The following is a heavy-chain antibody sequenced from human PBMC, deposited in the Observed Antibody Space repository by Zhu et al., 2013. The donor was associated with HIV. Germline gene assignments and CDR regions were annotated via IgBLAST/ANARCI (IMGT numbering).Heavy chain of an antibody. Sequence: LVQSGPEVKRPGASVTVSCSASGYNFNNYFINWIRQAPGQGPEWMGWINPISGNTSYSRKFHDRIAITRATSFDRIYLFLSRLRPDDTAVYYCARDLYGDDTLDYWGHGTLVTVSS. J-gene: IGHJ4*01. CDR2: INPISGNT. CDR1: GYNFNNYF. D-gene: IGHD4-17*01. V-gene: IGHV1-2*02. CDR3: ARDLYGDDTLDY.